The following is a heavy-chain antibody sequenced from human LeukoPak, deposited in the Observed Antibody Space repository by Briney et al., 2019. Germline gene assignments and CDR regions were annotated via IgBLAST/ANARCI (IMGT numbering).Heavy chain of an antibody. CDR1: GGSISSDY. CDR3: ARGFYSPHH. V-gene: IGHV4-59*01. CDR2: IYYSGST. D-gene: IGHD4-11*01. Sequence: SETLSLACTVSGGSISSDYWSWIRQSPGKGLEWIGYIYYSGSTYYNPSLKSRVTISVDTSKNQFSLKLTSVTAADTAVYYCARGFYSPHHWGQGTLVTVSS. J-gene: IGHJ5*02.